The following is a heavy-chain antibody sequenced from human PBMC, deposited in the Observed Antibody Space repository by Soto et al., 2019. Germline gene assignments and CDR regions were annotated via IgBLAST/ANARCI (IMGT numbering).Heavy chain of an antibody. CDR2: VGASGRDT. J-gene: IGHJ4*02. CDR1: GFTFGNFA. V-gene: IGHV3-23*01. D-gene: IGHD1-26*01. CDR3: AKDAFGANGIYDPFDS. Sequence: PGGSLRLSCAVSGFTFGNFAMYWVRQAPGKGLGWVAHVGASGRDTDYADSVKGRFTCSRDNSKNTLFLQMNSLRVDDTAMYYCAKDAFGANGIYDPFDSWGQGTLVTVSS.